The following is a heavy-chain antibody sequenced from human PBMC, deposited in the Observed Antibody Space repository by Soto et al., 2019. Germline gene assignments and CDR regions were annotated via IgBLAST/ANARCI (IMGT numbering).Heavy chain of an antibody. J-gene: IGHJ6*02. V-gene: IGHV3-15*01. D-gene: IGHD6-6*01. Sequence: LRLSFAASGFTFSNAWMSWVRQAPGKGLEWVGRIKSKTDGGTTDYAAPVKGRFTISRDDSKNTLYLQVNSLKTEDTAVYYCVYSSSTHYYYGMDVWGQGTTVTVSS. CDR3: VYSSSTHYYYGMDV. CDR2: IKSKTDGGTT. CDR1: GFTFSNAW.